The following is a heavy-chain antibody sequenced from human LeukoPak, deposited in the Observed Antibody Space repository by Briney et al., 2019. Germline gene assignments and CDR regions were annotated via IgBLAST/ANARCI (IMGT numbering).Heavy chain of an antibody. V-gene: IGHV4-34*01. J-gene: IGHJ6*03. CDR3: ARERHYYYYMDV. CDR1: GGSFSGYY. CDR2: INHSGST. Sequence: PSETLSLTCAVYGGSFSGYYWSWIRQPPGKGLEWIGEINHSGSTDYNPSLKSRVTISVDTSKNQFSLKLSSVTAADTAVYYCARERHYYYYMDVWGKGTTVTVS.